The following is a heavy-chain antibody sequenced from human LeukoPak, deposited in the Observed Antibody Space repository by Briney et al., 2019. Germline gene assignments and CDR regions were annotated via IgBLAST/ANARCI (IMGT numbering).Heavy chain of an antibody. CDR2: ISAYNGNT. Sequence: ASVNVSCKASGYTFTSYGISWVRQAPGQGLEWMGWISAYNGNTNYAQKLQGRVTMTTDTSTSTAYMELRSLRSDDTAVYYCARGDYYDSSGYELGGYWGQGTLVTVSS. J-gene: IGHJ4*02. CDR3: ARGDYYDSSGYELGGY. CDR1: GYTFTSYG. D-gene: IGHD3-22*01. V-gene: IGHV1-18*01.